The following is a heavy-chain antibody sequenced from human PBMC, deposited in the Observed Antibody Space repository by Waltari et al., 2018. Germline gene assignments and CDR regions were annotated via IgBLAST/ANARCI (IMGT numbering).Heavy chain of an antibody. CDR3: ARSTITMVRGVIRDAFDI. CDR1: GGSISSGGYY. CDR2: IYYSGST. J-gene: IGHJ3*02. V-gene: IGHV4-31*03. D-gene: IGHD3-10*01. Sequence: QVQLQESGPGLVKPSQTLSLTCTVPGGSISSGGYYWSWLRQPPGKGLEWIGYIYYSGSTYYNPSLKSRVTISVDTSKNQFSLKLSSVTAADTAVYYCARSTITMVRGVIRDAFDIWGQGTMVTVSS.